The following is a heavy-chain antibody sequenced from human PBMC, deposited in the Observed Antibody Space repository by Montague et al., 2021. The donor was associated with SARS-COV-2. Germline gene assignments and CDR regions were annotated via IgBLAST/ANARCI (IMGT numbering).Heavy chain of an antibody. CDR3: ARGDITMVQGVSTYYYYYYGMDV. V-gene: IGHV3-13*04. CDR2: IGTAGDT. J-gene: IGHJ6*02. Sequence: SLRLSCAASGFTFSSYDMHWVRQATGKGLEWVSAIGTAGDTYYPGSVKGRFTISRENAKNSLYLQMNSLRAGDTAVYYCARGDITMVQGVSTYYYYYYGMDVWGQGTTVTVSS. CDR1: GFTFSSYD. D-gene: IGHD3-10*01.